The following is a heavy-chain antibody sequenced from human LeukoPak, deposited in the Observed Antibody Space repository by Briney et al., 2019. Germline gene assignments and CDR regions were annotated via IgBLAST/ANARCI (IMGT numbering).Heavy chain of an antibody. CDR1: EFSFSSYS. D-gene: IGHD3-22*01. CDR2: ISSSSSYI. Sequence: GSLRLSCAASEFSFSSYSMNWVRQAPGKGLQWVSSISSSSSYIYYADSVRGRFTISRDNAKNSLYLQMNSLRAEDTAVYYCASNYDSSGYYGFDYWGQGTLVTVSS. V-gene: IGHV3-21*01. CDR3: ASNYDSSGYYGFDY. J-gene: IGHJ4*02.